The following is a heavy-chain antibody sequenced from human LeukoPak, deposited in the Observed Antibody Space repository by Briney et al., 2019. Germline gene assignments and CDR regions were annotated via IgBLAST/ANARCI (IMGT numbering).Heavy chain of an antibody. V-gene: IGHV4-34*01. Sequence: SETLSLTCAVYGGSFSGYYWSWIRQPPGKGLEWIGEINHSGSTNYNPSLKSRVTISVDTSKNQFSLKLSSVTAADTAVYYCARGSDFWSGYYVTGLDYWGQGTLVTVSS. J-gene: IGHJ4*02. CDR1: GGSFSGYY. D-gene: IGHD3-3*01. CDR2: INHSGST. CDR3: ARGSDFWSGYYVTGLDY.